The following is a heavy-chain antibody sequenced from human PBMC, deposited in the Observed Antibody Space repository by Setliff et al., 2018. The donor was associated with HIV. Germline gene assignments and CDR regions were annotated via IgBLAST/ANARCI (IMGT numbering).Heavy chain of an antibody. D-gene: IGHD3-10*01. J-gene: IGHJ6*02. CDR3: ARPGSSSSYYAMDV. V-gene: IGHV4-59*11. Sequence: SETLSLTCSFSGGSISSHYWSWIRQTPGKGLEWIGTIYNAGRISYNPSLRSRVTFSVDTSQNQFSLILRSVTAADTAVYYCARPGSSSSYYAMDVWGRGTTVTVSS. CDR1: GGSISSHY. CDR2: IYNAGRI.